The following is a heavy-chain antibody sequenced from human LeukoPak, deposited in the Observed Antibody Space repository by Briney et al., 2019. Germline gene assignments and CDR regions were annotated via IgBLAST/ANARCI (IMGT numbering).Heavy chain of an antibody. CDR1: GGTFSSYA. CDR2: IIPIFGTA. D-gene: IGHD3-22*01. V-gene: IGHV1-69*05. Sequence: AASVKVSCKASGGTFSSYAISWVRQAPGQGLEWMGRIIPIFGTANYAQKFQDRVTITTDESTSTAYMELSSLRSEDTAVYYCARGGPYDSSGDFDYWGQGTLVTVSS. CDR3: ARGGPYDSSGDFDY. J-gene: IGHJ4*02.